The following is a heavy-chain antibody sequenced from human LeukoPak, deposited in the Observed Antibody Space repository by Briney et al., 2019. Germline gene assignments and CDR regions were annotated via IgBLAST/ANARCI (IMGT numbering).Heavy chain of an antibody. Sequence: SETLSLTCAVYGGSFSGYYWSWIRQPPGKGLEWIGEINHSGSTSYNPSLKSRVTISVDTSKNQFSLRLSSVTAADTAVYYCARGSDYDILTGYYPLRYWGQGTLVTVSS. J-gene: IGHJ4*02. CDR2: INHSGST. CDR1: GGSFSGYY. V-gene: IGHV4-34*01. CDR3: ARGSDYDILTGYYPLRY. D-gene: IGHD3-9*01.